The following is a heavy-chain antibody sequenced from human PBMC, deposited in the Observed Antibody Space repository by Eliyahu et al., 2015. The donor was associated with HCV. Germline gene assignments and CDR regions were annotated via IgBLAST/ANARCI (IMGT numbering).Heavy chain of an antibody. J-gene: IGHJ6*02. CDR3: ARAGGIVAGDYYYGMDV. Sequence: EVQLVESGGGLVQPGGSLRLSCAASGFXFSSYDMHWVRQATGKGLXWVSAIGTAGDPYYPGSVKGRFTISRENAKNSLYLQMNSLRAGDTAVYYCARAGGIVAGDYYYGMDVWGQGTTVTVSS. CDR2: IGTAGDP. V-gene: IGHV3-13*05. D-gene: IGHD1-26*01. CDR1: GFXFSSYD.